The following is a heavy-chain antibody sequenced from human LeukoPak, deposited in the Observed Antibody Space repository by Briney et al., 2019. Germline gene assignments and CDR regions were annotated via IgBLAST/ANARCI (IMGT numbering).Heavy chain of an antibody. CDR3: ARDRNILTGYLFDY. V-gene: IGHV1-2*02. Sequence: GASVKVSCKASGYTFTGYYMHWVRQAPGQGLEWMGWINPNSGGTNYAQKFQGRVTMTRDTSISTAYMELSRLRSDDTAVYYCARDRNILTGYLFDYWGQGTLVTVSS. D-gene: IGHD3-9*01. J-gene: IGHJ4*02. CDR1: GYTFTGYY. CDR2: INPNSGGT.